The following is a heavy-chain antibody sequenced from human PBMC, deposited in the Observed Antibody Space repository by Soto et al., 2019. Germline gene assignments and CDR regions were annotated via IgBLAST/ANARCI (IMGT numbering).Heavy chain of an antibody. J-gene: IGHJ3*02. V-gene: IGHV3-13*01. CDR2: IGTAGDT. CDR3: ARATIDDYGDGSAFDI. D-gene: IGHD4-17*01. CDR1: GFTFSSYD. Sequence: GGSLRLSCAASGFTFSSYDMHWVRQATGKGLEWVSAIGTAGDTYYPGSVKGRFTISRENAKNSLYLQMNSLRAGDTAVYYCARATIDDYGDGSAFDIWGQGTMVTVSS.